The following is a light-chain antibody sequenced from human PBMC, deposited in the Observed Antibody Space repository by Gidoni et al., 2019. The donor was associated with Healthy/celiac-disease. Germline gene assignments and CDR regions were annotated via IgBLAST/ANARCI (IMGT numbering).Light chain of an antibody. V-gene: IGKV3-20*01. CDR3: QQYGSSPLIT. Sequence: EIVLTQSPGTLSLSPGERATLSCRASQSVSSSYLAWYQQKPGQAPRLLLYGASSRATGIPDRFSGSGSGTDFTLTISRLEPEDFAVYYCQQYGSSPLITFXXXTRLEIK. CDR2: GAS. CDR1: QSVSSSY. J-gene: IGKJ5*01.